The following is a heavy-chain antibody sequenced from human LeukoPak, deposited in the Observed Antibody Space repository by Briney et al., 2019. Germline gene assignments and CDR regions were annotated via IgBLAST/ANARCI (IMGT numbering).Heavy chain of an antibody. V-gene: IGHV4-38-2*02. CDR1: GYSISSGYY. J-gene: IGHJ3*02. Sequence: PSETLSLTCTVSGYSISSGYYWGWIRQPPEKGLEWIGSIYHSGSTYYNPSLKSRVTISVDTSKNQFSLKLSSVTAADTAVYYCAWKGSRKAFDIWGQGTMVTVSS. CDR2: IYHSGST. CDR3: AWKGSRKAFDI. D-gene: IGHD1-1*01.